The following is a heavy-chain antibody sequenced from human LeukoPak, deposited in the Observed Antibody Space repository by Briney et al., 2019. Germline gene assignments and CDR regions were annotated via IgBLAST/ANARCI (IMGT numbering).Heavy chain of an antibody. V-gene: IGHV1-3*01. D-gene: IGHD3-16*01. CDR1: GYTFTSYA. CDR2: INAGNGNT. Sequence: GASVKVSCKASGYTFTSYAMHWVRQAPGQRLEWMGWINAGNGNTKYSQKFQGRVTITRDTSASTAYMELSSLRSEDTAVYYCARAGYDYVWGSYISARLDPWGQGTLVTVSS. CDR3: ARAGYDYVWGSYISARLDP. J-gene: IGHJ5*02.